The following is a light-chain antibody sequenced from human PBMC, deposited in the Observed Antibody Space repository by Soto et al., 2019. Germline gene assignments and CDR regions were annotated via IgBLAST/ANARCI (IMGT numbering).Light chain of an antibody. CDR3: QQYNNWPPWT. CDR2: GAS. Sequence: EIVMTQSPATLSVSPGEGATLSCRASQSISSNLAWYQQKPGQAPRLLIYGASTRATGIPARFSGSGSGAEFTLTISTLQSEDFAVYYCQQYNNWPPWTFGQGTKVDIK. CDR1: QSISSN. J-gene: IGKJ1*01. V-gene: IGKV3-15*01.